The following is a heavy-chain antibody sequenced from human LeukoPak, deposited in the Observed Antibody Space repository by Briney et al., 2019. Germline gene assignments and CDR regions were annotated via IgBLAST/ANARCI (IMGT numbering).Heavy chain of an antibody. CDR2: IYSGGST. Sequence: GGSLRLSCAASGFTVSSNYMSWVRQAPGKGLEWVSVIYSGGSTYYADSVKGRFTISRDNSKNTLYLQMNSLRAEDTAVYYCARDLYGAERGYWGQGTLVIVSS. D-gene: IGHD4-17*01. CDR1: GFTVSSNY. CDR3: ARDLYGAERGY. J-gene: IGHJ4*02. V-gene: IGHV3-53*01.